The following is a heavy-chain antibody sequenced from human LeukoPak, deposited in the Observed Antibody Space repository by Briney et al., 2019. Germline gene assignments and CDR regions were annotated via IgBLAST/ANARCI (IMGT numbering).Heavy chain of an antibody. Sequence: ASVKVSCKASGGTFSSYVISWVRQAPGQGLEWMGRIIPILGIANYAQKFQGRVTITADKSTSTAYMELSSLRSEDTAVYYCAGNNIVVVSSSIWYFDLWGRGTLVTVSS. CDR1: GGTFSSYV. J-gene: IGHJ2*01. D-gene: IGHD2-2*01. CDR3: AGNNIVVVSSSIWYFDL. V-gene: IGHV1-69*04. CDR2: IIPILGIA.